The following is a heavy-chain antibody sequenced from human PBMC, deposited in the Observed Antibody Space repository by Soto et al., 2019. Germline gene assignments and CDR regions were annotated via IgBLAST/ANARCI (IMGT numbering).Heavy chain of an antibody. Sequence: GGSLRLSCAGSGFPFSNAWINWVRHVPGKGLEWVGRIKSRALGGTTDFAAPVRGRFAITRDDSRNVAYMQMNSLHTEDTAVYFCTLDPFVSMVVFRFNSGANGPRVTVSS. J-gene: IGHJ5*01. D-gene: IGHD2-15*01. V-gene: IGHV3-15*07. CDR1: GFPFSNAW. CDR3: TLDPFVSMVVFRFNS. CDR2: IKSRALGGTT.